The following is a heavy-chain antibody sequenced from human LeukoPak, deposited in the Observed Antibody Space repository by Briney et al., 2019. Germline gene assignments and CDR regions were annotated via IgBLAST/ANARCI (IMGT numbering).Heavy chain of an antibody. V-gene: IGHV4-38-2*02. CDR3: AREEMKEYYDFWSGYSPIDY. CDR1: GYSISSGYY. J-gene: IGHJ4*02. Sequence: SETLSLTCTVSGYSISSGYYWGWIRQPPGKGLEWIGSIYYSGSTYYNPSLKSRVTISVDTSKNQFSLKLSSVTAADTAVYYCAREEMKEYYDFWSGYSPIDYWGQGTLVTVSS. CDR2: IYYSGST. D-gene: IGHD3-3*01.